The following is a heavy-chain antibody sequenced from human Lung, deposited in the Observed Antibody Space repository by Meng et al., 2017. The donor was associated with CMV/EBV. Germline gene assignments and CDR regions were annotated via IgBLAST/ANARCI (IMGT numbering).Heavy chain of an antibody. Sequence: SGYTFTGYYMHWVRQAPGQGLEWMGWINPNSGGTNYAQKFQGRVTMTRDTSISTAYMELSRLRSDDTAVYYCVGRYSSGYSNWFDPWGQGTLVTVSS. J-gene: IGHJ5*02. V-gene: IGHV1-2*02. D-gene: IGHD3-22*01. CDR3: VGRYSSGYSNWFDP. CDR2: INPNSGGT. CDR1: GYTFTGYY.